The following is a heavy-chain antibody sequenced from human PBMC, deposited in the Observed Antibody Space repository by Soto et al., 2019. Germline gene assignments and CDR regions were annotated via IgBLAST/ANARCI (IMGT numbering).Heavy chain of an antibody. D-gene: IGHD3-10*01. CDR2: IIPISGTA. CDR3: AREGGSGNYRYYAMDV. Sequence: QVQLVQSGAEVKKPGSSVKVSCKASGGTFSSYAISWVRQAPGQGLEWMGGIIPISGTANYAQKFQGRVAITADESRSTAYMELSSMRSEDTAVYYCAREGGSGNYRYYAMDVWGQGTTVTVSS. J-gene: IGHJ6*02. CDR1: GGTFSSYA. V-gene: IGHV1-69*12.